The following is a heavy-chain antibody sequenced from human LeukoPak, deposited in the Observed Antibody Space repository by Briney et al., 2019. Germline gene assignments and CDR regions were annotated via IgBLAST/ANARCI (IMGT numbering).Heavy chain of an antibody. Sequence: GGSLRLSCAASAFNLRSYSMNWVRQAPGKGLEWVSSISSRSSYIYYADSVKGRFAISRDNAKNSLYLQMNSLRAEDTALYYCARDGDTVLTRGYYYYMDVWGKGTTVTVSS. CDR3: ARDGDTVLTRGYYYYMDV. D-gene: IGHD4-23*01. CDR1: AFNLRSYS. CDR2: ISSRSSYI. J-gene: IGHJ6*03. V-gene: IGHV3-21*01.